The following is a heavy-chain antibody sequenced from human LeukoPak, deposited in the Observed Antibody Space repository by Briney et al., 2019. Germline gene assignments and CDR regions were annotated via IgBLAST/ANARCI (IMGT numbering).Heavy chain of an antibody. V-gene: IGHV4-39*02. D-gene: IGHD3-22*01. J-gene: IGHJ5*02. CDR1: GGSISSSSYY. CDR3: ARDLGQYYDTSDNWFDP. Sequence: PSETLSLTCTVSGGSISSSSYYWGWIRQPPGKGLEWIGSIYYSGSTYYNPSLKSRVTISVDTSKNQFSLKLSSVTAADTAMYYCARDLGQYYDTSDNWFDPWGQGTLVTVSS. CDR2: IYYSGST.